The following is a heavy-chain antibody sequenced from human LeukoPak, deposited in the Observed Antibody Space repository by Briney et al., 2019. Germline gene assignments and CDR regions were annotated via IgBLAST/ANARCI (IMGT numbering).Heavy chain of an antibody. V-gene: IGHV3-21*01. D-gene: IGHD6-13*01. CDR3: ARDHIAAAGVFDY. J-gene: IGHJ4*02. CDR2: ISSSSSYI. CDR1: GFTFSSYS. Sequence: GGSLRLSCAASGFTFSSYSMNWVRQAPGKGLKWVSPISSSSSYIYYADSVKGRFTISRDNAKNSLYLQMNSLRAEDTAVYYCARDHIAAAGVFDYWGQGTLVTVSS.